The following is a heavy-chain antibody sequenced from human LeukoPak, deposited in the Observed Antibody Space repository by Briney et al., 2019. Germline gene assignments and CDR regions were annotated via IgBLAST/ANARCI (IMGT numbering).Heavy chain of an antibody. D-gene: IGHD3-10*01. J-gene: IGHJ6*02. CDR3: ARDLGCGESLIYYYYGMDV. V-gene: IGHV3-66*01. CDR1: GFTVSSNY. CDR2: IYSGGST. Sequence: GRSLRLSCAASGFTVSSNYMSWVRQAPGKGLEWVSVIYSGGSTYYAASVKGRFTISRDNSKNTLYLQMNSLRAEDTAVYYCARDLGCGESLIYYYYGMDVWGQGTTVTVSS.